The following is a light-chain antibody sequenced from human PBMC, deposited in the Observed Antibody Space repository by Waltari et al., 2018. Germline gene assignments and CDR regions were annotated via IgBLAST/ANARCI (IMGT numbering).Light chain of an antibody. V-gene: IGKV1-9*01. Sequence: IQLTQSPSSLSASVGDRVTITCRASQGISSYLAWYQQKPGKAPELLIYAASTLQSGVPSRFSGSGSGTDFTLTISSLQPEDFATYYCQQVNSYPLTFGGGTKAEIK. CDR3: QQVNSYPLT. CDR2: AAS. CDR1: QGISSY. J-gene: IGKJ4*01.